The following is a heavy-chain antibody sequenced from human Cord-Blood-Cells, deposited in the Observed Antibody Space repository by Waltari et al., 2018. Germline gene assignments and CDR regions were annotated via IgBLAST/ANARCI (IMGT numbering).Heavy chain of an antibody. D-gene: IGHD7-27*01. Sequence: EVQLVESGGGLVKPGGSLRLSCAASGFTFSSYSMNWVRQAPGKGLEWVSSISSSSSYIYYAESVKGRFTISRDNAKNSLYLQMNSLRAEDTAVYYCARDLTGDGAFDIWGQGTMVTDSS. CDR3: ARDLTGDGAFDI. V-gene: IGHV3-21*01. J-gene: IGHJ3*02. CDR1: GFTFSSYS. CDR2: ISSSSSYI.